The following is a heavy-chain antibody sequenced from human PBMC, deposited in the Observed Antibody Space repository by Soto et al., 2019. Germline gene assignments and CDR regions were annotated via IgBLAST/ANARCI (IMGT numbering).Heavy chain of an antibody. Sequence: GGSLRLSCAASGFTFSSYSMNWVRQAPGKGLEWVSSISSSSSYIYYTDSVKGRFPISRDNAKNSLYLQMNSLRAEDTAVCYCAREYYYYSSGYFVYWGQGTLVTVSS. CDR1: GFTFSSYS. V-gene: IGHV3-21*03. D-gene: IGHD3-22*01. CDR3: AREYYYYSSGYFVY. J-gene: IGHJ4*02. CDR2: ISSSSSYI.